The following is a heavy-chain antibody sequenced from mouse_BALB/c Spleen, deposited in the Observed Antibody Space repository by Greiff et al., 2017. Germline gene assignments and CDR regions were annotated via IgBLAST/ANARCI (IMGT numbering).Heavy chain of an antibody. CDR1: GYTFTSYY. D-gene: IGHD2-3*01. CDR3: TRRWLPYAMDY. CDR2: INPSNGGT. Sequence: QVQLQQSGAELVKPGASVKLSCKASGYTFTSYYMYWVKQRPGQGLEWIGEINPSNGGTNFNEKFKSKATLTVDKSSSTEYMQLSSLTSEDSAVYYCTRRWLPYAMDYWGQGTSVTVSS. V-gene: IGHV1S81*02. J-gene: IGHJ4*01.